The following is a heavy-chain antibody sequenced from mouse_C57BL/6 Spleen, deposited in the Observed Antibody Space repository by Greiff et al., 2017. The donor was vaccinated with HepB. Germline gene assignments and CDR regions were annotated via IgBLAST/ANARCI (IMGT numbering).Heavy chain of an antibody. CDR3: ARDHYGSLYAMDY. CDR2: ISYDGSN. J-gene: IGHJ4*01. D-gene: IGHD1-1*01. CDR1: GYSITSGYY. V-gene: IGHV3-6*01. Sequence: EVKLQESGPGLVKPSQSLSLTCSVTGYSITSGYYWNWIRQFPGNKLEWMGYISYDGSNNYNPSLKNRISITRDTSKNQFFLKLNSVTTEDTATYYCARDHYGSLYAMDYWGQGTSVTVSS.